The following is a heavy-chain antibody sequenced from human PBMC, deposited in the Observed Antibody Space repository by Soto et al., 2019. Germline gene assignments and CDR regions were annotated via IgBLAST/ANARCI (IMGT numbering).Heavy chain of an antibody. CDR2: IYYSGST. D-gene: IGHD4-4*01. CDR3: AREAISNLRGGYGMDV. CDR1: GGSISSYY. Sequence: SETLSLTCTVSGGSISSYYWSLIRQPPGKGLEWIGYIYYSGSTNYNPSLKSRVNISVDTSKNQFSMKLSSVTAADTAVYYCAREAISNLRGGYGMDVWGQGTSVTLFS. J-gene: IGHJ6*02. V-gene: IGHV4-59*01.